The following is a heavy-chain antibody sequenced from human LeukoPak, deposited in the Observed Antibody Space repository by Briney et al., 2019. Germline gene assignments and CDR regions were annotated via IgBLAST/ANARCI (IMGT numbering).Heavy chain of an antibody. CDR3: ARRFRDIVVVVAATHSPYYYYYFMDV. Sequence: SETLSLLCTVSGRPMSSYHWSWLREPPGEGLEWIVYIYYCENTKYNPPLKRRVNIYIDTSKNQFTLKLSSVTAADTAVYYCARRFRDIVVVVAATHSPYYYYYFMDVGGKGTTVTISS. CDR2: IYYCENT. CDR1: GRPMSSYH. D-gene: IGHD2-15*01. V-gene: IGHV4-59*12. J-gene: IGHJ6*03.